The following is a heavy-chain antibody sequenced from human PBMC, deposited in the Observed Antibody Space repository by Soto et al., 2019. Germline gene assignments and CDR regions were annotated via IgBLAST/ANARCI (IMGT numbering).Heavy chain of an antibody. D-gene: IGHD2-2*01. V-gene: IGHV3-23*01. Sequence: GRSLRVSCAASGFTFSNFAMSWVRHAPGKGLEWVSEITGSTGTTYYADSVKGRFVISRDNSKNTLHLQMNSLRAEDTAVYYCAKDTSSSPYYMDVWGKGTTVTVSS. CDR1: GFTFSNFA. CDR2: ITGSTGTT. J-gene: IGHJ6*03. CDR3: AKDTSSSPYYMDV.